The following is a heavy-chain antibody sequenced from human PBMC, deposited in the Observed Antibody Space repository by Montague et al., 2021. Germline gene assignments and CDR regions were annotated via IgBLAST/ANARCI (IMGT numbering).Heavy chain of an antibody. CDR2: IHHRRGIYYDPTT. CDR3: ASHSVGFEIYYNGLDV. V-gene: IGHV4-34*01. J-gene: IGHJ6*02. Sequence: SETLSLTCAVYSGSFNAKYWSWIRQSPGKGLGWMGEIHHRRGIYYDPTTDYNPPLQSRVTIAVDASKNQFSLRLRSVTAVDTAVYYCASHSVGFEIYYNGLDVWGRGTTVIVSS. D-gene: IGHD3-10*01. CDR1: SGSFNAKY.